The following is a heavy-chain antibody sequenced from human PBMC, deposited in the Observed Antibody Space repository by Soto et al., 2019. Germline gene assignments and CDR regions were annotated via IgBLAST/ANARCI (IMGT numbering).Heavy chain of an antibody. CDR2: ISAYNGNT. Sequence: KRAPASVKVSCKASGYTFTSYGTSWVRQAPGQGLEWMGWISAYNGNTNYAQKLQGRVTMTTDTSTSTAYMELRSLRSDDTAVYYCARDNVVTPGPVDYWGQGTLVTVSS. CDR1: GYTFTSYG. D-gene: IGHD3-22*01. V-gene: IGHV1-18*01. J-gene: IGHJ4*02. CDR3: ARDNVVTPGPVDY.